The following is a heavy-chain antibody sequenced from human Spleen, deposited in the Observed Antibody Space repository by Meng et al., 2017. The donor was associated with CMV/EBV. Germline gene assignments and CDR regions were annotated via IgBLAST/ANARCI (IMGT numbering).Heavy chain of an antibody. CDR3: AKDRTFITLGATIDY. J-gene: IGHJ4*02. D-gene: IGHD1-26*01. CDR2: ISYDGTNK. V-gene: IGHV3-30-3*01. CDR1: GFTFSTYA. Sequence: GGSLRLSCAASGFTFSTYAMHWVRQAPGKGLEWVAVISYDGTNKYYADSVKGRFTISRDNSRTTMYLQMNSLRAEDTAVYYCAKDRTFITLGATIDYWGQGTLVTVSS.